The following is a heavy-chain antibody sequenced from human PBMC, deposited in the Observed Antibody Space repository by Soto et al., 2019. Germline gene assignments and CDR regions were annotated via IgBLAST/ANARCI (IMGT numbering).Heavy chain of an antibody. J-gene: IGHJ4*02. CDR1: GGSISSGGYY. CDR2: IYYSGST. D-gene: IGHD3-10*01. V-gene: IGHV4-31*03. CDR3: ARVRLPSGEGDY. Sequence: QVQLQESGPGLVKPSQTLSLTCTVSGGSISSGGYYWSWIRQHPGKGLEWIGYIYYSGSTYYNPSLKSRVILSVDTSRNQFSLKLSSVTAADTAVYYCARVRLPSGEGDYWGQGTLVTVSS.